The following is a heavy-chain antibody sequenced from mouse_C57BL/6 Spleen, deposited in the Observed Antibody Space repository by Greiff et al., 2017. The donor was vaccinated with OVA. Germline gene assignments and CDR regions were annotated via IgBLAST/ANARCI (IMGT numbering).Heavy chain of an antibody. CDR2: INFDGSST. J-gene: IGHJ4*01. D-gene: IGHD1-1*01. CDR1: GFTFSDYY. Sequence: EVHLVESEGGLVQPGSSMKLSCTASGFTFSDYYMAWVRQVPEKGLEWVANINFDGSSTYYLDSLKSRFIFSRANAKTILYLQMSSLKSEDTATYYCAREYYYGSSPYAMDYWGQGTSVTVSA. V-gene: IGHV5-16*01. CDR3: AREYYYGSSPYAMDY.